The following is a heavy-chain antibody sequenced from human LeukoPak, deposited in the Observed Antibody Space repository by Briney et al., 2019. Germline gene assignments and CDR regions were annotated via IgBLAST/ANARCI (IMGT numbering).Heavy chain of an antibody. CDR1: GGSISSYY. CDR2: IYYSGST. V-gene: IGHV4-59*08. CDR3: ARMRDFWSGYPLYYFDY. D-gene: IGHD3-3*01. Sequence: SETLSLTCTVSGGSISSYYWSWIRQPPGKGLEWIGYIYYSGSTNYNPSLKSRVTISVDTSKNQFSLKLSSVTAADTAVYYCARMRDFWSGYPLYYFDYWGQGTLVTVPS. J-gene: IGHJ4*02.